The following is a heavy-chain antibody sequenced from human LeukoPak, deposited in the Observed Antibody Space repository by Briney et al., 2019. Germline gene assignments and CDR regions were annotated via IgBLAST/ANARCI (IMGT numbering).Heavy chain of an antibody. J-gene: IGHJ4*02. V-gene: IGHV1-69*05. CDR2: IIPIFGTA. D-gene: IGHD6-13*01. CDR1: GGTFSSYA. CDR3: ARVIAAAGLDY. Sequence: SVNVSCTASGGTFSSYAISWVRQAPGQGLEWMGGIIPIFGTANYAQKLQGRVTMTTDTSTSTAYMELRSLRSDDTAVYYCARVIAAAGLDYWGQGTLVTVSS.